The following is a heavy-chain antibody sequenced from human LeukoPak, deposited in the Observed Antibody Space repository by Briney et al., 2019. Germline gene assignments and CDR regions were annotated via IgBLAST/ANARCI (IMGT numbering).Heavy chain of an antibody. Sequence: GASVKVSCKASGYTFTGYYMHWVRQAPGQGLEWMGWINPNSGGTNYAQKFQGRVTMTRDTSISTAYMELSRLRSDDTAVYYCARDIGSTSPEYYFDYWGQGTLVTVSS. CDR1: GYTFTGYY. CDR2: INPNSGGT. V-gene: IGHV1-2*02. D-gene: IGHD1-14*01. CDR3: ARDIGSTSPEYYFDY. J-gene: IGHJ4*02.